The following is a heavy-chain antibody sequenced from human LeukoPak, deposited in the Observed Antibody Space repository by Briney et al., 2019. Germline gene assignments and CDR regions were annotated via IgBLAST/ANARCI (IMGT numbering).Heavy chain of an antibody. D-gene: IGHD6-13*01. Sequence: KSGGSLRLSCAASGFTFSDYFMSWVRQAPGKGLEWLSYISGRGNYVDDAESLKGRITISRDNAKNSLYLQMNSLRAEDTAVYYCARSGIGATEIDYWGQGTLVTVSS. CDR2: ISGRGNYV. J-gene: IGHJ4*02. V-gene: IGHV3-11*06. CDR1: GFTFSDYF. CDR3: ARSGIGATEIDY.